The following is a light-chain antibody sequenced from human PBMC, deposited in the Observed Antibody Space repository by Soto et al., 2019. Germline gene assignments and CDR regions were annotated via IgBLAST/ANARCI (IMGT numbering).Light chain of an antibody. Sequence: DIRMTQSPSSLWAYVGYRVTITCRASQSISSYLNWYQQKPGKAPNLLIYAASSLETGVPSRFSSSGSGTEFTLSISSLQPDDSASYYCKQYNSYSKTFGQGTKVDIK. V-gene: IGKV1-5*01. J-gene: IGKJ1*01. CDR2: AAS. CDR3: KQYNSYSKT. CDR1: QSISSY.